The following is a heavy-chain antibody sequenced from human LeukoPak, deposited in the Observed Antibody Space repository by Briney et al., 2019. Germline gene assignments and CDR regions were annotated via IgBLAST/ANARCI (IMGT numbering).Heavy chain of an antibody. Sequence: GGSLRLSCVASGFTFSSYSMTWVRQAPGKGLDWVSYIHSDTNTIYYADSVKGRFTISRDNAKNSLYLQMNSLRVDDTAVYYCARARGDGLCFDYWGQGTLVTVSS. CDR3: ARARGDGLCFDY. D-gene: IGHD3-16*01. CDR1: GFTFSSYS. V-gene: IGHV3-48*01. J-gene: IGHJ4*02. CDR2: IHSDTNTI.